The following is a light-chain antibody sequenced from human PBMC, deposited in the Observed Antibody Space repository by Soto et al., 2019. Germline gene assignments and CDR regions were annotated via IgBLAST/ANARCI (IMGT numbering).Light chain of an antibody. CDR3: CSYAGSYIFYV. J-gene: IGLJ1*01. V-gene: IGLV2-11*01. CDR1: SIDVGGYNY. CDR2: DVS. Sequence: QSVLTQPRSVSGSPGQSVPISCTGTSIDVGGYNYVSWYQQHPGKAPKLMIYDVSKRPSGVPDRFSGSKSGNTASLTISGLQAEDEADYYCCSYAGSYIFYVFGTGTKVTVL.